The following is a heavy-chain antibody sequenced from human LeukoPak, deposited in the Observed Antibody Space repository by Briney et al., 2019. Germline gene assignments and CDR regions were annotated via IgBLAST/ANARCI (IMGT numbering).Heavy chain of an antibody. CDR2: ISSSSSYI. J-gene: IGHJ3*02. V-gene: IGHV3-21*01. Sequence: GGSLRLSCAASGFTFSSYSMNWVRQAPGKGLEWVSSISSSSSYIYHADSVKGRFTISRDNAKNSLYLQMNSLRAEDTAVYYCARSEGHCSGGSCYTFDIWGQGTMVTVSS. D-gene: IGHD2-15*01. CDR3: ARSEGHCSGGSCYTFDI. CDR1: GFTFSSYS.